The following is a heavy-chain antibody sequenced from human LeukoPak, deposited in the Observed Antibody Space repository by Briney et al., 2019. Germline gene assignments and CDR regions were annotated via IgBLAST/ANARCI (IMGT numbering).Heavy chain of an antibody. Sequence: ASVKVSCKASGYSFTSYYMHWVRQAPGQGLEWMGIINPSVGSTSCAQKLQGRVTMTRDTSTSTVYMELSSLRSEDTAAYYCARVPLGSFGIDYWGQGTLVTVSS. V-gene: IGHV1-46*04. D-gene: IGHD2-15*01. CDR3: ARVPLGSFGIDY. CDR1: GYSFTSYY. CDR2: INPSVGST. J-gene: IGHJ4*02.